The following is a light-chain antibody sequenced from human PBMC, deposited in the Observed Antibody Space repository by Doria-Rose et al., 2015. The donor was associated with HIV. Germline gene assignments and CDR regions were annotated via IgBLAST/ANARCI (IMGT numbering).Light chain of an antibody. J-gene: IGKJ1*01. CDR2: AAS. CDR1: QTVSTY. Sequence: DIRMTQSPSSLSASIGDRVTITCRASQTVSTYLNWFQQEPGKAPKLLIYAASRLQSGVPSRFSGSGSGTDFTLTISGLQPGDFATYYCQQAYGSPPWTFGQGTKVEVK. CDR3: QQAYGSPPWT. V-gene: IGKV1-39*01.